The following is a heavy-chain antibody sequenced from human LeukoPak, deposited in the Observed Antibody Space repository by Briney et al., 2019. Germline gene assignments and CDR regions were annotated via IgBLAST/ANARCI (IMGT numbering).Heavy chain of an antibody. CDR2: ISGSAYNS. Sequence: GGSLLLSCAASGFSFSSYGLSWVRQAPGKGLEWVSTISGSAYNSYYADSVKGRFTISRDNSANTLYLQMNSLRAEDTAVYYCAKHSGSYFIYYVDSWGQGTLVTVSS. J-gene: IGHJ4*02. CDR1: GFSFSSYG. D-gene: IGHD1-26*01. CDR3: AKHSGSYFIYYVDS. V-gene: IGHV3-23*01.